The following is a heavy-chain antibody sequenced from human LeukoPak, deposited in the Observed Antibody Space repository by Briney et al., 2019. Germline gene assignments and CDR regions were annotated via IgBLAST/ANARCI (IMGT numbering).Heavy chain of an antibody. CDR1: GFTFSSYG. V-gene: IGHV3-30*02. CDR3: ARASKGYYDFWSGPYYFDY. CDR2: IRYDGSNK. Sequence: PGGSLRLSCAASGFTFSSYGMDWVRQAPGKGEERVEFIRYDGSNKYYADSVKGRFTISRDNSKNTLYLQMNSLRAEDTAVYYCARASKGYYDFWSGPYYFDYWGQGTLVTVSS. J-gene: IGHJ4*02. D-gene: IGHD3-3*01.